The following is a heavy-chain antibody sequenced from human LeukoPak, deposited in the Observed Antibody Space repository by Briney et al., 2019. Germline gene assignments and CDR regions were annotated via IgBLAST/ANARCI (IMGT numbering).Heavy chain of an antibody. Sequence: GGSLRLSCAASGFTVSSNYMSWVRRAPGKGLEWVSVIYSGGSTYYADSVKGRFTISRDNSKNTLYLQMNSLRAEDTAVHYCARDRDYDSSGYYYNDYWGQGTLVTVSS. CDR2: IYSGGST. CDR3: ARDRDYDSSGYYYNDY. CDR1: GFTVSSNY. D-gene: IGHD3-22*01. J-gene: IGHJ4*02. V-gene: IGHV3-66*02.